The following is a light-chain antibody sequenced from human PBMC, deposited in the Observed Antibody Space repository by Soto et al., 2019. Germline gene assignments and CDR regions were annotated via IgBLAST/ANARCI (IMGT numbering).Light chain of an antibody. CDR3: QQYHTSPIT. CDR1: QSFSSSY. Sequence: ENVLTQSPGTLSLSPGDRATLSCRASQSFSSSYLAWYQQKPGQAPRLLIYGASIRATGIPDRFSGSGSGTDFTLTISRLEPEDFAVYYCQQYHTSPITFGQRTRLEIK. CDR2: GAS. J-gene: IGKJ5*01. V-gene: IGKV3-20*01.